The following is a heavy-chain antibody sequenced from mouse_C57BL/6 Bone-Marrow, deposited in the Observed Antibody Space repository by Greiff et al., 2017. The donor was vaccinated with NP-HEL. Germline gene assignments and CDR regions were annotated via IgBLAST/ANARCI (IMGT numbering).Heavy chain of an antibody. J-gene: IGHJ4*01. V-gene: IGHV1-64*01. CDR1: GYTFTSYW. Sequence: QVQLQQPGAELVKPGASVKLSCKASGYTFTSYWMHWVKQRPGQGLEWIGMIHPNSGSTNNNEKFQSKATLTVNKYSSTAYMQLSSLTSEDSAVYYCARDGYYPHYYAMDYWGQGTSVTVSS. CDR3: ARDGYYPHYYAMDY. D-gene: IGHD2-3*01. CDR2: IHPNSGST.